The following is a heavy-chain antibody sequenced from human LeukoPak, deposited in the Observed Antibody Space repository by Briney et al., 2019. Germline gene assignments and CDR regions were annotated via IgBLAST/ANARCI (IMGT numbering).Heavy chain of an antibody. V-gene: IGHV1-2*02. CDR3: ARWEYYYDSSGRGDY. CDR1: GYTFTGYY. CDR2: INPNSGGT. J-gene: IGHJ4*02. D-gene: IGHD3-22*01. Sequence: ASVKVSCKASGYTFTGYYMHWVRQAPGQGLEWMGWINPNSGGTNYAQKFQGRVTMTRDTSISTAYMELSRLRSDDTAVYYCARWEYYYDSSGRGDYWGQGTRATVSS.